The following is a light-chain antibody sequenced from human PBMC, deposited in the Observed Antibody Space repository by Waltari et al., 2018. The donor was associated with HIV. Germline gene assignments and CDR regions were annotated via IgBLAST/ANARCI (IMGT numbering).Light chain of an antibody. V-gene: IGLV7-46*01. J-gene: IGLJ2*01. CDR3: LLSYGSVRL. Sequence: QTVVTQEPSLTVSPGGTGTLTCGSTTGTVTSDHHPYWFQQKPGQAPRTLVYDATDKHLGTPARFSPSLLGGKAALTLTAARPGDESAYYCLLSYGSVRLFGGGTRLTV. CDR2: DAT. CDR1: TGTVTSDHH.